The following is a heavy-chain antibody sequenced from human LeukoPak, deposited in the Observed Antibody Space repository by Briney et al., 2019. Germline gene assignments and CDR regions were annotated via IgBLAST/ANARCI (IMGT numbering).Heavy chain of an antibody. CDR2: ISDSGGST. CDR1: GITLSNYG. CDR3: AKRGVVIGFILVGFHKEAYYFDS. D-gene: IGHD2-21*01. V-gene: IGHV3-23*01. Sequence: GGSLRLSCAVSGITLSNYGMSWVRQAPGKGLEWVAGISDSGGSTNYADSVKGRFTISRDNRKNTLYLQINSLRAKDPAVYFCAKRGVVIGFILVGFHKEAYYFDSWGQGALVTFSS. J-gene: IGHJ4*02.